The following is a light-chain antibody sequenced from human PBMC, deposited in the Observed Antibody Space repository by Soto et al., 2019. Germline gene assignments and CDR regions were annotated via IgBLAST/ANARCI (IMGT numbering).Light chain of an antibody. Sequence: DLQMNKSPSTLSGSLGDRVTITYRASQTISSWLAWYQQKPGKAPQLLIYAASSLQSGVPSRFSGSGSGTDFTLTISSLQPEDSATYYCQQANSFPFTFGQGARLEIK. CDR2: AAS. J-gene: IGKJ5*01. CDR3: QQANSFPFT. CDR1: QTISSW. V-gene: IGKV1-12*01.